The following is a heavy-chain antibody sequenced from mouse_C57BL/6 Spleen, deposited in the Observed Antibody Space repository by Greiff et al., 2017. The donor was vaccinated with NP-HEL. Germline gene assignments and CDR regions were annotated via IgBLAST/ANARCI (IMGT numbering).Heavy chain of an antibody. J-gene: IGHJ3*01. D-gene: IGHD1-1*01. Sequence: VQLQQSGAELARPGASVKLSCKASGYTFTSYGISWVKQRTGQGLEWIGEIYPRSGNTYYNEKFKGKATLTADKSSSTAYMELRSLTSEDSAVDFCARLDYGSQAWFAYWGQGTLVTVSA. CDR3: ARLDYGSQAWFAY. CDR2: IYPRSGNT. V-gene: IGHV1-81*01. CDR1: GYTFTSYG.